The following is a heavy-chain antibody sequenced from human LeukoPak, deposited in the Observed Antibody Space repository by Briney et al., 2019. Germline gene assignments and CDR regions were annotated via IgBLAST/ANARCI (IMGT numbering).Heavy chain of an antibody. CDR3: AKSVASDAY. D-gene: IGHD5-12*01. J-gene: IGHJ4*02. CDR1: GFTFSTYG. CDR2: IRYDGSNK. V-gene: IGHV3-30*02. Sequence: GGSLRLSCAASGFTFSTYGMHWVRQAPGKGLEWVAFIRYDGSNKYYADSVKGRFTISRDNSKTTLYLLMNSLRAEDTAVYYCAKSVASDAYWGQGTLVTVSS.